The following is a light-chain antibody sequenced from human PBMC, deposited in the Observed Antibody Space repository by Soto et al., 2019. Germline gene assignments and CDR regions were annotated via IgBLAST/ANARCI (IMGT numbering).Light chain of an antibody. V-gene: IGKV1-17*03. CDR2: SAN. J-gene: IGKJ1*01. CDR3: LQHKSYPRT. CDR1: QDISNF. Sequence: DIQMTQSPSDMSASVGDRVTITCRASQDISNFLVWFQQRPGKVPKRLMYSANRLESGVPSRFSGSGSGTEFTLTISSLQHEDFATYYCLQHKSYPRTFGQGTRWIS.